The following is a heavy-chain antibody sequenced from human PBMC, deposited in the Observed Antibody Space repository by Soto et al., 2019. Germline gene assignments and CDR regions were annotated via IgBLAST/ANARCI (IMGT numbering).Heavy chain of an antibody. CDR1: GFTFSSYA. CDR3: AKSEVLEI. CDR2: ISYDGSNK. Sequence: RSLRLSCAASGFTFSSYAMHWVRQAPGKGLEWVAVISYDGSNKYYADSVKGRFTISRDNSKNTLYLQMNSLKASDTAMYYCAKSEVLEIWGQGTMVTVS. D-gene: IGHD3-10*01. V-gene: IGHV3-30-3*02. J-gene: IGHJ3*02.